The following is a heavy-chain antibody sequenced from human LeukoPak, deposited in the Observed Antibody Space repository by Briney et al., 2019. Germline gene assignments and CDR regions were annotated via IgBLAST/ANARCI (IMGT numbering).Heavy chain of an antibody. D-gene: IGHD3-22*01. Sequence: ASVKVSCKASGYTFTSYGISWVRQAPGQGLEWMGWISAYNGNTNYAQKLQGRVTMTTDTSTSTAYMELRSLRSDDTAVYYCARDSDHYYYDSSGYSPVAAFDIWGQGTMVTVSS. CDR3: ARDSDHYYYDSSGYSPVAAFDI. CDR1: GYTFTSYG. V-gene: IGHV1-18*01. CDR2: ISAYNGNT. J-gene: IGHJ3*02.